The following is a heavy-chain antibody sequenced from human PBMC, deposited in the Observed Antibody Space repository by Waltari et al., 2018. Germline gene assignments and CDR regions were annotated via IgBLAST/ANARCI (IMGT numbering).Heavy chain of an antibody. D-gene: IGHD1-7*01. CDR1: GEPISDDVSRWTY. Sequence: QVQLQESGPGLVKPTHTLSLTCTVSGEPISDDVSRWTYWTWIRQSAGKGLEWIGHIYSSGAVDYNPSLRSRVTISLDTPKSHFTLKLTSLTAADTAVYYCANRGVGNYFKYFRLWSPGTLVTVSS. CDR3: ANRGVGNYFKYFRL. CDR2: IYSSGAV. V-gene: IGHV4-61*02. J-gene: IGHJ1*01.